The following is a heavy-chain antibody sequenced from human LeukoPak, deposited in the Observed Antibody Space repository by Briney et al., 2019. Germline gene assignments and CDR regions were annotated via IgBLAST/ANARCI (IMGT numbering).Heavy chain of an antibody. CDR3: ARDSSGGLFST. Sequence: SETLSLTCTVSGGSISHYYWSWIRQPPGKGLEWIGSIYNSGKTYYNPSLKSRVTISVDTSNNQFSLKLSSVTAADTAVYYCARDSSGGLFSTWGQGNLVNVSS. CDR1: GGSISHYY. V-gene: IGHV4-59*12. CDR2: IYNSGKT. D-gene: IGHD3-16*01. J-gene: IGHJ1*01.